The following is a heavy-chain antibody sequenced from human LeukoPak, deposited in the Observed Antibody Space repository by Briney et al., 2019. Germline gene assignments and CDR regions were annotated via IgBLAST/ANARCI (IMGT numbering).Heavy chain of an antibody. CDR2: IKQDGSEK. J-gene: IGHJ4*02. D-gene: IGHD3-9*01. Sequence: PGGSLRLSCAASGFTFGLYWMNWVRRAPGKGLEWVANIKQDGSEKNYVDSVKGRFTISRDNAKNSVYLQMNNLRVEDTAMYYCAGGTGFIIKDWGQGTLVTVSS. CDR3: AGGTGFIIKD. CDR1: GFTFGLYW. V-gene: IGHV3-7*03.